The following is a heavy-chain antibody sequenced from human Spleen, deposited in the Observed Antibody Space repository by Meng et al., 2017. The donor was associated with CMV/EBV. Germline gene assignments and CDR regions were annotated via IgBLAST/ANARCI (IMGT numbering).Heavy chain of an antibody. CDR1: GFTFSNYG. J-gene: IGHJ6*02. CDR2: IRYDASNK. D-gene: IGHD2-2*01. Sequence: GGSLRLSCAASGFTFSNYGMHWVRQAPGKGLEWVAFIRYDASNKYYADSVRGRFTISRDNSKNTLYLQMNSLRAEDTAVYYCARLSGYCSSTSCYFGGMDVWGQGTTVTVSS. CDR3: ARLSGYCSSTSCYFGGMDV. V-gene: IGHV3-30*02.